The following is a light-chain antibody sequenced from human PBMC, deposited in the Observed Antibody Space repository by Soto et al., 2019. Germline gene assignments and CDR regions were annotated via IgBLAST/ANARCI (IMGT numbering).Light chain of an antibody. Sequence: TQMTQSPSSLPASVGDRVTITCRASQNIARYLNWYQQKTGEPPKLLIYTTSNLQNGVPSRFTGSGWRTDLTRTSNHLQPEDFAAYCFQQTYSTPQTFGHGTKVEIK. J-gene: IGKJ1*01. V-gene: IGKV1-39*01. CDR2: TTS. CDR3: QQTYSTPQT. CDR1: QNIARY.